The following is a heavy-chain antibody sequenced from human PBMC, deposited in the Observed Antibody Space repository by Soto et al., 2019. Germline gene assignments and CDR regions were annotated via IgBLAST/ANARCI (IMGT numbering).Heavy chain of an antibody. J-gene: IGHJ4*02. Sequence: QITLKESGPTLVKPTQTLTLTCTFSGFSVSTTGVGVGWIRQPPGKALEWLALIYWDDEKRYSPSLRSRLTITKDTSKNQVVLRMTSMDPVDTATYYCAHRGSGCNGDVCYGWAYFDYWGQGALVTVSS. D-gene: IGHD2-8*02. CDR3: AHRGSGCNGDVCYGWAYFDY. CDR1: GFSVSTTGVG. CDR2: IYWDDEK. V-gene: IGHV2-5*02.